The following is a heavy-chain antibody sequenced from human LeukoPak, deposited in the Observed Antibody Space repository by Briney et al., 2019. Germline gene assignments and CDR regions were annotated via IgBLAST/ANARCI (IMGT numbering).Heavy chain of an antibody. CDR2: ISANADTT. D-gene: IGHD6-19*01. J-gene: IGHJ4*02. CDR3: GGWPGFDY. Sequence: QTGGSLRLSCAASGFTFSNNATSWVRQAPGKGLEWVSSISANADTTFHADSVKGRFTISRDNSKNTLYLQMNSLRAEDTALYYCGGWPGFDYWGQGALVTVSS. CDR1: GFTFSNNA. V-gene: IGHV3-23*01.